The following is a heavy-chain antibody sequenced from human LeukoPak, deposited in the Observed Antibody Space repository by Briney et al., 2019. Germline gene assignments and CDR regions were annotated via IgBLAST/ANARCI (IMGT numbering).Heavy chain of an antibody. V-gene: IGHV1-2*02. D-gene: IGHD5-12*01. J-gene: IGHJ4*02. Sequence: ASVKVSCKASGYTFGDYYIHWVRQAPGQGLEWMGWINTNSNGINYAQKIPGRVSMTRDTSISTAYMELSRLRSDDTAVYYCGRVRGFSGYEGFDYWGQGTLVTVSS. CDR1: GYTFGDYY. CDR3: GRVRGFSGYEGFDY. CDR2: INTNSNGI.